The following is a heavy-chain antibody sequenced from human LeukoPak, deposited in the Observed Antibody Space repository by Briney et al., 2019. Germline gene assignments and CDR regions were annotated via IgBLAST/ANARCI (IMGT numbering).Heavy chain of an antibody. J-gene: IGHJ4*02. Sequence: SETPSLTCAVYVGSFSGYYWSWIRQPPGKGLEWIGEINHSGSTNYNPSLKSRVTISVDTSKNQFSLKLSSVTAADTAVYYCARAVSGRFDYWGQGTLVTVSS. D-gene: IGHD6-19*01. CDR1: VGSFSGYY. CDR2: INHSGST. V-gene: IGHV4-34*01. CDR3: ARAVSGRFDY.